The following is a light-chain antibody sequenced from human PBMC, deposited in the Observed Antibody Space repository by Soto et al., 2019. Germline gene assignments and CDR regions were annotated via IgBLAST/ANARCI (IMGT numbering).Light chain of an antibody. V-gene: IGKV1-27*01. CDR2: AAS. CDR3: QKYNSAPRT. J-gene: IGKJ1*01. Sequence: DIQMTQSPSSLSASVGERVTMTCRANQGISNYLAWYQQKPGKVPKLLIYAASTLQSGVPSRFSGSGSGTDFTLTISILQPEDVATYYCQKYNSAPRTFGQGTKVEIK. CDR1: QGISNY.